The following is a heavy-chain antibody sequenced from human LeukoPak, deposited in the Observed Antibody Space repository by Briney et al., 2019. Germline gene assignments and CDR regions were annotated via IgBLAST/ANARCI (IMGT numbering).Heavy chain of an antibody. J-gene: IGHJ4*02. V-gene: IGHV1-18*01. CDR3: ATYYCSTTSCYPYFFDY. CDR2: INPDNGNT. D-gene: IGHD2-2*01. Sequence: ASVKVSCKASGDPFTRYGISWVRQAPGQGLEWMGWINPDNGNTKYAQKFQGRVTMTTDTSTSTAHMELRSLRSDDTAVYYCATYYCSTTSCYPYFFDYWGQGTLVTVSS. CDR1: GDPFTRYG.